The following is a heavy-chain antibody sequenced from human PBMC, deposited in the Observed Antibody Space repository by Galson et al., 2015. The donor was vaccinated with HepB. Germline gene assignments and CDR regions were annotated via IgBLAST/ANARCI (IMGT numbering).Heavy chain of an antibody. Sequence: SVKVSCKASGYTFTSYGISWVRQAPGQGLEWMGWISAYNGNTNYAQKLQGRVTMTTDTSTSTAYMELRSLRSDDTAVYYCARGLLPPDYKGFYFDYWGQGTLVTVSS. J-gene: IGHJ4*02. CDR3: ARGLLPPDYKGFYFDY. CDR2: ISAYNGNT. V-gene: IGHV1-18*01. D-gene: IGHD4-11*01. CDR1: GYTFTSYG.